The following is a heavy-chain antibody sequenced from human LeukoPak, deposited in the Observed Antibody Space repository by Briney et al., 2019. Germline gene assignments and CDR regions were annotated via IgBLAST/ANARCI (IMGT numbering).Heavy chain of an antibody. V-gene: IGHV3-74*01. CDR2: ISTDGKST. Sequence: GGSLRLSCVASGFMFSNYWMLWVRQAPGKGLMWVSLISTDGKSTRYAESVKGRFTISRDNAKNALYLQMGILRVEDTALYFCVRDYQFIQEVWGQGTTVTVSS. CDR3: VRDYQFIQEV. D-gene: IGHD2-2*01. J-gene: IGHJ6*02. CDR1: GFMFSNYW.